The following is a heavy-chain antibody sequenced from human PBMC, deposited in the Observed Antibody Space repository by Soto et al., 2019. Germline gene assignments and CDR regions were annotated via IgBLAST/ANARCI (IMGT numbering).Heavy chain of an antibody. CDR1: GFTFSSYT. V-gene: IGHV3-21*02. J-gene: IGHJ4*02. CDR2: ISSRSSYR. D-gene: IGHD3-22*01. Sequence: EVQLVESGGGLVKPGGSLRLSCVASGFTFSSYTVNWVRQAPGKGLEWVSSISSRSSYRYYADSVKGRFTVSRDDAKNSLYLQMNSLRAEDTAVYYCACSITMTVVLTSFDSWGQGTLVTVSS. CDR3: ACSITMTVVLTSFDS.